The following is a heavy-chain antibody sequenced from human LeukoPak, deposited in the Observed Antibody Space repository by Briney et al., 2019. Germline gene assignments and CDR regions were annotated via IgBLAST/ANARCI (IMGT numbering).Heavy chain of an antibody. V-gene: IGHV4-59*01. CDR2: IYSSGST. Sequence: SETLSLTCTVSGGSISSYYWSWIRQPPGKGLEWIGNIYSSGSTTYNPSLKSRVTISVDTSKNEFSLRLTSVTAADTAVYYCARGYHSDTSGYYPWYFDLWGRGTLVTVSS. J-gene: IGHJ2*01. CDR1: GGSISSYY. D-gene: IGHD3-22*01. CDR3: ARGYHSDTSGYYPWYFDL.